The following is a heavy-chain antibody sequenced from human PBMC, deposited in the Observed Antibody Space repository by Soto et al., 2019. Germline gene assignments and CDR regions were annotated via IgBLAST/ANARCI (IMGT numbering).Heavy chain of an antibody. CDR1: GFTFSSYA. J-gene: IGHJ4*02. V-gene: IGHV3-23*01. CDR2: ISGSGGGT. Sequence: DVQLLESGGGLVQPGGSLRFSCAASGFTFSSYAMSWVRQAPGKGLEWVSAISGSGGGTYYADSVKGRFTISRDNSKNTLYLQMNSLRAEDTAVYYCAKDRGWLVREEFDYWGQGMLVTVSS. D-gene: IGHD6-19*01. CDR3: AKDRGWLVREEFDY.